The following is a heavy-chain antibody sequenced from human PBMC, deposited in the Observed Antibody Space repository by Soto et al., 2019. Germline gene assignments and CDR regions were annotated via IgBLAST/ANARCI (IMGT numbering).Heavy chain of an antibody. Sequence: PSETLSLTCAVYGGSFSGYYWSWIRQPPGKGLEWIGEINHSGSTNYNPSLKSRVTISVATSKNQFSLKLNSVTAADTAVYYCARDRQSEIVAMLASNGMDVWGQGTTVTVSS. CDR3: ARDRQSEIVAMLASNGMDV. D-gene: IGHD5-12*01. V-gene: IGHV4-34*01. CDR1: GGSFSGYY. J-gene: IGHJ6*02. CDR2: INHSGST.